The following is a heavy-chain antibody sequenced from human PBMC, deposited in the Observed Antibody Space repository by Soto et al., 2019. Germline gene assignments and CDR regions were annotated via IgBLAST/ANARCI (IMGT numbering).Heavy chain of an antibody. Sequence: SETLSLTCAVYGGSFSGYYWSWIRQPPGKGLEWIGEINHSGSTNYNPSLKSRVTISVDTSKNQFSLKLSSVTAADTAVYYCARGFDGYCSGGSCDVDPGGEGTLVTVSS. CDR3: ARGFDGYCSGGSCDVDP. CDR2: INHSGST. J-gene: IGHJ5*02. V-gene: IGHV4-34*01. D-gene: IGHD2-15*01. CDR1: GGSFSGYY.